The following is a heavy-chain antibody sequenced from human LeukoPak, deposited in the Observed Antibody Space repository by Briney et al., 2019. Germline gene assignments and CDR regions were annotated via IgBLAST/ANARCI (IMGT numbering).Heavy chain of an antibody. CDR2: VRSDGRNT. Sequence: GGSLRLSCAASGFTFDSYTMNWIRQAPGKGLEWVAFVRSDGRNTDYADSVKGRFTISRDNSKNTLYLQMNSLRVEDTAVYFCANSPRYCSGGNCFWSWGQGTLVTVSS. D-gene: IGHD2-15*01. J-gene: IGHJ4*02. CDR1: GFTFDSYT. V-gene: IGHV3-30*02. CDR3: ANSPRYCSGGNCFWS.